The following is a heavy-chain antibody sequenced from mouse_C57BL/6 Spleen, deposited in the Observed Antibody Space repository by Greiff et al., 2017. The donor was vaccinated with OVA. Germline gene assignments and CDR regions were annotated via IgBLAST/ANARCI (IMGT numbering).Heavy chain of an antibody. V-gene: IGHV1-64*01. CDR1: GYTFTSYW. D-gene: IGHD1-1*01. J-gene: IGHJ1*03. CDR2: IHPNSGST. Sequence: VQLQQSGAELVKPGASVKLSCKASGYTFTSYWMHWVKQRPGQGLEWIGMIHPNSGSTNYNEKFKSKATLTVDKSSSTAYMQLSSLTSEDSAVYYCARGSGYYGSSSWYFDVWGTGTTVTVSS. CDR3: ARGSGYYGSSSWYFDV.